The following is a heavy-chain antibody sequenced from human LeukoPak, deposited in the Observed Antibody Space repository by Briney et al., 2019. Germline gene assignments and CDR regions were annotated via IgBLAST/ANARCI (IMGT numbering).Heavy chain of an antibody. J-gene: IGHJ4*02. CDR3: ARVVAARPTGTGRFDY. CDR1: GGSISSSSYY. D-gene: IGHD6-6*01. Sequence: SETLSLTCTVSGGSISSSSYYWGWIRQPPGKGLEWIGSIYYSGSTNYNPSLKSRVTISVDTSKNQFSLKLSSVTAADTAVYYCARVVAARPTGTGRFDYWGQGTLVTVSS. CDR2: IYYSGST. V-gene: IGHV4-39*07.